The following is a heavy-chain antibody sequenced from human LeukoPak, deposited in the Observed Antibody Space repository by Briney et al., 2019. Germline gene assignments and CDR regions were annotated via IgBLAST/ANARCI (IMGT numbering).Heavy chain of an antibody. CDR3: ARGSDYYDILTGYHRNYYYYGMDV. J-gene: IGHJ6*02. V-gene: IGHV1-69*13. CDR2: IIPIFGTA. CDR1: GYTFTSDY. Sequence: ASVKVSCKASGYTFTSDYIHWVRQAPGQGLEWMGGIIPIFGTANYAQKFQGRVTITADESTSTAYMELSSLRSEDTAVYHCARGSDYYDILTGYHRNYYYYGMDVWGQGTTVTVSS. D-gene: IGHD3-9*01.